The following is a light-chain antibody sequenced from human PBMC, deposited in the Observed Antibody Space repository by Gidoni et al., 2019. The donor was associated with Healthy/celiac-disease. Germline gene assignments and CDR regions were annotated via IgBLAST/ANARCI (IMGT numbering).Light chain of an antibody. CDR1: SSDVGGYHY. CDR2: EVS. CDR3: SSYTSSSTLDV. V-gene: IGLV2-14*01. J-gene: IGLJ1*01. Sequence: QSALTQPASVSGSPGQSITISCTGTSSDVGGYHYVSWYQQHPGKAPKLMIYEVSNRPSGVSNRFSGSKSGNTASLTISGLQAEDEADYYCSSYTSSSTLDVFGTGTKVTV.